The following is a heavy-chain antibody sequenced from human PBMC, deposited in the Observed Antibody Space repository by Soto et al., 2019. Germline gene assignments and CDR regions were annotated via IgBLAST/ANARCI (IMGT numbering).Heavy chain of an antibody. CDR1: GFTFSHYV. D-gene: IGHD3-10*01. CDR2: ISGSGSSV. Sequence: GGSLRLSXAASGFTFSHYVLSWVRKSPERGLEWVSSISGSGSSVYVADSVRGRFIMSRDLSTNTVSLQMNSLRAEDTAVYYCAKVRASYLSASYFYYGLDVWGQGTTVTVSS. CDR3: AKVRASYLSASYFYYGLDV. J-gene: IGHJ6*02. V-gene: IGHV3-23*01.